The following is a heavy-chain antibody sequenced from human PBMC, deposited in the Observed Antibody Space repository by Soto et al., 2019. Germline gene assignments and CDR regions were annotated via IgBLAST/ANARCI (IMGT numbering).Heavy chain of an antibody. J-gene: IGHJ6*02. V-gene: IGHV1-8*01. CDR3: ARLGGDCSSTSCYGEKDYYYYGMDV. CDR1: GYTFTSYD. CDR2: MNPNSGNT. Sequence: QVQLVQSGAEVKKPGASVKVSCKASGYTFTSYDINWVRQATGQGLEWMGWMNPNSGNTGYAQKFQGRVTMTRNTSISTAYMERSSLGSEDTRVYYCARLGGDCSSTSCYGEKDYYYYGMDVWGQGTTVTVSS. D-gene: IGHD2-2*01.